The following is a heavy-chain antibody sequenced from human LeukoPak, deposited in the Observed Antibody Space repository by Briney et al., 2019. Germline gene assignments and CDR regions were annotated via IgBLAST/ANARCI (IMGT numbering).Heavy chain of an antibody. D-gene: IGHD2-2*01. Sequence: SETLSLTCAVYGGSFSGYYWSWIRQPPGKGLEWIGEIDHSGSTNYNPSLKSRVTISVDMSKNQFSLKLSSVTAADTAVYYCARGPPAKPGTGYYYGMDVWGQGTTVTVSS. CDR2: IDHSGST. V-gene: IGHV4-34*01. CDR3: ARGPPAKPGTGYYYGMDV. J-gene: IGHJ6*02. CDR1: GGSFSGYY.